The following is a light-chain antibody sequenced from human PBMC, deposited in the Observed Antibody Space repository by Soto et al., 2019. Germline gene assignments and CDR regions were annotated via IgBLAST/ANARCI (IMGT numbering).Light chain of an antibody. CDR2: RNN. J-gene: IGLJ1*01. CDR1: SSNIGSNY. Sequence: QSVLTQPPSASGTPGQRVTISCSGSSSNIGSNYVYWYQQLPGTAPKLLIYRNNQRPSGVPDRFSGSSSGTSAPLAIRGLGLEYGPDYNGAPWEDSLGGNVFGNGTKPTAL. V-gene: IGLV1-47*01. CDR3: APWEDSLGGNV.